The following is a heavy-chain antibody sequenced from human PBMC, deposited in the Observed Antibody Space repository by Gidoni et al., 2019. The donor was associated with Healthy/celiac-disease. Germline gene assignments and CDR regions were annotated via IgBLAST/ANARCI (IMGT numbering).Heavy chain of an antibody. V-gene: IGHV3-73*01. CDR2: IRSKANSYAT. CDR3: TRRRDIADFDY. CDR1: GFTFSGSA. Sequence: EVQLVESGGGLVKPGGSRKLSCPAAGFTFSGSAMHGARQAPGKWLEWVGRIRSKANSYATAYAASVKGRFTISRDDSKNTAYLQMNSLKTEDTAVYYCTRRRDIADFDYWGQGTLVTVSS. J-gene: IGHJ4*02. D-gene: IGHD5-12*01.